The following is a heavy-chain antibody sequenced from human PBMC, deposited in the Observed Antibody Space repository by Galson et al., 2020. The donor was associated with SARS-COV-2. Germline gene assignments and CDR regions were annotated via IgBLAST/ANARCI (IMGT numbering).Heavy chain of an antibody. D-gene: IGHD3-10*01. J-gene: IGHJ3*02. CDR2: IDPDGRGS. CDR1: GFSFSSHW. Sequence: GGSLRLSCAASGFSFSSHWMTWVRQAPGKGLEWVGNIDPDGRGSYYVDSVTGRFTFSRDNAKHSLYLQMNSLRVEDTAVYYCARDPHFGALDIWGQGTMVTVSS. V-gene: IGHV3-7*03. CDR3: ARDPHFGALDI.